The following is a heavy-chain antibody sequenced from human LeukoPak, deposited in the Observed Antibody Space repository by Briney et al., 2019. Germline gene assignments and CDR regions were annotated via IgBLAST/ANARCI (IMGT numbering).Heavy chain of an antibody. J-gene: IGHJ4*02. Sequence: GESLRISCKGSGYSFTSYWIGWVRQMPGKGLEWMGIIYPGDSDTRYSPSFQGQVTISADKSISTAYLQWSSLKASDTAMYYCASFDSSSWLTFDYWGQGTLVTVSS. CDR1: GYSFTSYW. V-gene: IGHV5-51*01. CDR3: ASFDSSSWLTFDY. D-gene: IGHD6-13*01. CDR2: IYPGDSDT.